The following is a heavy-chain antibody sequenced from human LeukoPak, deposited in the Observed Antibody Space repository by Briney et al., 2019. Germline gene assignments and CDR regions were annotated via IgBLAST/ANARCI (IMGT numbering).Heavy chain of an antibody. J-gene: IGHJ5*02. Sequence: ASVKVSCKASGGTFSSYAISWVRQAPGQGLEWMGRIIPILGIANYAQKFQGRVTITADKSTSTAYMELSSLRSEDTAVYYCARDWEDIVVVPAANGNWFDPWGQGTLVTVSS. D-gene: IGHD2-2*01. CDR1: GGTFSSYA. CDR2: IIPILGIA. V-gene: IGHV1-69*04. CDR3: ARDWEDIVVVPAANGNWFDP.